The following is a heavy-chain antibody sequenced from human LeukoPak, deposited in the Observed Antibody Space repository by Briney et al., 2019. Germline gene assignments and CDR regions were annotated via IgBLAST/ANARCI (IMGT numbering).Heavy chain of an antibody. D-gene: IGHD1-26*01. CDR3: TRERVGATLNYYYYMDV. CDR2: INSDGSST. Sequence: GGSLRLSCAASGFTFSSYWMHWVRQAPGKGLVWVSRINSDGSSTSYADSVKGRFTISRDNAKNTLYLQMNSLRAEDTAVYYCTRERVGATLNYYYYMDVWGKGTTVTVSS. J-gene: IGHJ6*03. CDR1: GFTFSSYW. V-gene: IGHV3-74*01.